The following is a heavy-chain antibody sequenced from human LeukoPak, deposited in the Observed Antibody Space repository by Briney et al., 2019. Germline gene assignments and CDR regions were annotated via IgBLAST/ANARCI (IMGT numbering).Heavy chain of an antibody. CDR2: IRPSGDNT. D-gene: IGHD6-19*01. J-gene: IGHJ5*02. CDR3: ARVAGWHWFDP. V-gene: IGHV3-23*01. Sequence: GGALRLSCAASGFTFSSYDMTWVRQAPGRGLEWVSSIRPSGDNTYYGDSVKGRFTISRDNSKNTVYLQMSNMRVDDTAVYYCARVAGWHWFDPWGQGTLVTVSS. CDR1: GFTFSSYD.